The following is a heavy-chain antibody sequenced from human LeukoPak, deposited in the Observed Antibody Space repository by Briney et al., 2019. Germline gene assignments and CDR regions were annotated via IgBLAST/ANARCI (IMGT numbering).Heavy chain of an antibody. J-gene: IGHJ4*02. CDR1: GFTFSSYG. D-gene: IGHD6-19*01. V-gene: IGHV3-33*01. CDR2: IWYDGSNK. CDR3: ARDRRAGIAVAGTAFDY. Sequence: GGSLRLSCAASGFTFSSYGMHWVRQAPSKGLEWVAVIWYDGSNKYYADSVKGRFTISRDNSKNTLYLQMNSLRAEDTAVYYCARDRRAGIAVAGTAFDYWGQGTLVTVSS.